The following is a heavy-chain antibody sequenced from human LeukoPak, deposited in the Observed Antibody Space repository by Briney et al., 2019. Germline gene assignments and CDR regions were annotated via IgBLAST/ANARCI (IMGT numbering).Heavy chain of an antibody. Sequence: PGGSLRLSCEASGFILRSYAMSWVRQAPGKGLEWVSGISSSGGTTYYADSVKGRFSISRDNSKNTLSLQMNSLRAEDTAVYYCAKPSSGWTSFDYWSQGTLVTVSS. V-gene: IGHV3-23*01. CDR3: AKPSSGWTSFDY. D-gene: IGHD6-19*01. CDR2: ISSSGGTT. J-gene: IGHJ4*02. CDR1: GFILRSYA.